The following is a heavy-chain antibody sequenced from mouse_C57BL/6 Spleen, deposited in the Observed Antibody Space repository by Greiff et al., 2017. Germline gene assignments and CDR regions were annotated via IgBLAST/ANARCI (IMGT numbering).Heavy chain of an antibody. J-gene: IGHJ2*01. CDR2: IWWADDK. CDR3: ARMGSTTVGVFDY. D-gene: IGHD1-1*01. V-gene: IGHV8-8*01. CDR1: GFSLSTFGMG. Sequence: QVTLKESGPGILQPSQTLSLTCSFSGFSLSTFGMGVGRPRQPSGQGLDWLAHIWWADDKYYNQALKSRLTISKDTSKNQVCLKIANVDTADTATYYCARMGSTTVGVFDYWGQGTTLTVSS.